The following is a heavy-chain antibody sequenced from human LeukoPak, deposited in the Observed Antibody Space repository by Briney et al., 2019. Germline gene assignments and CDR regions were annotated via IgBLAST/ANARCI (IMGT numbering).Heavy chain of an antibody. CDR3: ARHRPLYGSGNFEY. CDR1: GYSFTTYW. V-gene: IGHV5-10-1*01. Sequence: GASLKISCKGSGYSFTTYWISWVRQMPAKGLEWMGRIDPGDSYINYSPSFQGHVTISADKSITTAYLQWSSLKASDTAMYYCARHRPLYGSGNFEYWGQGTLVTVSS. D-gene: IGHD3-10*01. J-gene: IGHJ4*02. CDR2: IDPGDSYI.